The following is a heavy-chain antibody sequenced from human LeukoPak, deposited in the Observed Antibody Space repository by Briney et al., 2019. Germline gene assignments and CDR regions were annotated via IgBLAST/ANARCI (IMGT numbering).Heavy chain of an antibody. CDR2: IAYDGSNE. Sequence: PGGSLRLSCVVSGFTFTNYGMHWVRQAPGKGLDWVASIAYDGSNENYAKSVKGRFTISRDNSKNTLYLQLNSLRAEDTAVYYCARPSGSVTIFGVVDYFDYWGQGSLVTVSS. D-gene: IGHD3-3*01. V-gene: IGHV3-30*04. CDR1: GFTFTNYG. J-gene: IGHJ4*02. CDR3: ARPSGSVTIFGVVDYFDY.